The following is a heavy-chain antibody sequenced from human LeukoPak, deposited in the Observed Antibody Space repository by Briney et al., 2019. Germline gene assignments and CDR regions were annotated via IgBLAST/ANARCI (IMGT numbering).Heavy chain of an antibody. V-gene: IGHV3-7*03. CDR3: ARVRKTNPDDDFWSGYYYYYGMDV. J-gene: IGHJ6*02. CDR1: GFTFSSYW. D-gene: IGHD3-3*01. Sequence: EGSLRLSSAASGFTFSSYWMSWVRQAPGKGLEWVANIKQDGSEKYYVDSVKGRFTISRDNAKNSLYLQMNSLRAEDTAVYYCARVRKTNPDDDFWSGYYYYYGMDVWGQGTTVTVSS. CDR2: IKQDGSEK.